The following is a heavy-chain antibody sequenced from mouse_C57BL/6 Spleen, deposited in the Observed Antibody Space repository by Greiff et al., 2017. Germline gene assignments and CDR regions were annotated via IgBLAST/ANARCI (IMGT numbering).Heavy chain of an antibody. V-gene: IGHV3-6*01. J-gene: IGHJ4*01. CDR3: ARDRSYYDYDGAMDY. CDR1: GYSITSGYY. Sequence: EVQLVESGPGLVKPSQSLSLTCSVTGYSITSGYYWNWIRQFPGNKLEWMGYISYDGSNNYNPSLKNRISITRDTSKNQFFLKLNSVTTEDTATYYCARDRSYYDYDGAMDYWGQGTSVTVSS. CDR2: ISYDGSN. D-gene: IGHD2-4*01.